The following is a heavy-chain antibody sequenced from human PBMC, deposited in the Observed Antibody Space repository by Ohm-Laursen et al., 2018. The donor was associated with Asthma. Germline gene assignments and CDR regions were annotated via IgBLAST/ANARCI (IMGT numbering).Heavy chain of an antibody. CDR3: ARVDPQY. CDR1: GFTFSSYG. D-gene: IGHD3/OR15-3a*01. J-gene: IGHJ4*02. V-gene: IGHV3-48*04. Sequence: SLRLSCAATGFTFSSYGMHWVRQVPGKGLECISYITPSSSPIHYSDSVKGRFTISRDNAKNSLYLQMNSLRAEDTAVYYCARVDPQYWGQGTLVTVSS. CDR2: ITPSSSPI.